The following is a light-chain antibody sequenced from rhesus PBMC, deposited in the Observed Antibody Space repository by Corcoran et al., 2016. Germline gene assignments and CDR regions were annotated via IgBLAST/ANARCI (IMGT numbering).Light chain of an antibody. Sequence: QAALTQPPSVSKSLGQSVTISCPGINSGITNYNDVSWYHQYPGKVPRLLIYSVSDRPSGVSDRFSGFKSGSTASLTISGLQAEDEGIYYCCSYRTGNTFLFGSGTKLTVL. CDR2: SVS. J-gene: IGLJ6*01. V-gene: IGLV2-26*02. CDR3: CSYRTGNTFL. CDR1: NSGITNYND.